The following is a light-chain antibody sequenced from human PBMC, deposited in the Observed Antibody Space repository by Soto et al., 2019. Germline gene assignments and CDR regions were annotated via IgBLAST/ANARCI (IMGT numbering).Light chain of an antibody. CDR1: QTVSSNY. CDR2: GAS. J-gene: IGKJ5*01. Sequence: IMLTQSPDTLSLSPWERATLSCRASQTVSSNYSAWCQQRPGQAPRLLIYGASTRAAGIPDRFSGSGSGTDFTLTITRLEPEDSAVYFCQQYTGPPTTFGQGTRLEIK. V-gene: IGKV3-20*01. CDR3: QQYTGPPTT.